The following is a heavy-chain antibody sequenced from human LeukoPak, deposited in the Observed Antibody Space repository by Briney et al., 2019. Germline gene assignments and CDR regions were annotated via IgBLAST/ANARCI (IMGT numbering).Heavy chain of an antibody. V-gene: IGHV4-28*01. CDR1: GYSISSSNW. Sequence: SETLSLTCAVSGYSISSSNWWGWIRQPPGKGLEWIGYIYYSGSTYYNPSLKSRVTMSVDPSKNQFSLKLSSVTAVDTAVYYCARNVDTVMVGGGWFDPWGQGTLVTVSS. CDR3: ARNVDTVMVGGGWFDP. CDR2: IYYSGST. D-gene: IGHD5-18*01. J-gene: IGHJ5*02.